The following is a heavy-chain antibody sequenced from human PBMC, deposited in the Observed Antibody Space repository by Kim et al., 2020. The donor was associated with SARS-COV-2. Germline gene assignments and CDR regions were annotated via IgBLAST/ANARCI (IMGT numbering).Heavy chain of an antibody. D-gene: IGHD3-16*02. V-gene: IGHV3-23*01. J-gene: IGHJ3*02. CDR3: AKDPLYYDYVWGSYRSDAFDI. CDR1: GFTFSSYA. CDR2: ISGSGGST. Sequence: GGSLRLSCAASGFTFSSYAMSWVRQAPGKGLEWVSAISGSGGSTYYADSVKGRFTISRDNSKNTLYLQMNSLRAEDTAVYYCAKDPLYYDYVWGSYRSDAFDIWGQGTMVTVSS.